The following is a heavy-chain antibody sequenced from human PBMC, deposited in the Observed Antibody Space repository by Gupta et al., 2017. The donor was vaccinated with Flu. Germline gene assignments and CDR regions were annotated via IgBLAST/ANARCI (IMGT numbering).Heavy chain of an antibody. CDR2: IYYSGST. D-gene: IGHD1-26*01. CDR3: ARSGSYWLDY. J-gene: IGHJ4*02. CDR1: GSISSSSYY. Sequence: GSISSSSYYWGWIRQPPGKGLEWIGSIYYSGSTYYNPSLKSRVTISVDTSKNQFSLKLSSVTAADTAVYYCARSGSYWLDYWGQGTLVTVSS. V-gene: IGHV4-39*01.